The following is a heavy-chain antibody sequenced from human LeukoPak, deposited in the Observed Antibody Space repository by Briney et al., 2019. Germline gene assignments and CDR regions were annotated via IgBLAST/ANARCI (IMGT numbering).Heavy chain of an antibody. CDR1: GFTFSSYA. D-gene: IGHD3-22*01. CDR2: ISGSGGST. V-gene: IGHV3-23*01. Sequence: GGSLRLSCAAPGFTFSSYAMSWVRQAPGKGLEWVSAISGSGGSTYYADSVKGRFTISRDNSKNTLYLQMNSLRAEDTAVYYCAKDTNYYDSSGLFDYWGQGTLVTVSS. CDR3: AKDTNYYDSSGLFDY. J-gene: IGHJ4*02.